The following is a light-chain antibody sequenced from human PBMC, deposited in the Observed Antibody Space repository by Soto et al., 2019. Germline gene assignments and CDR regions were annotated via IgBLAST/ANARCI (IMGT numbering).Light chain of an antibody. Sequence: IVMTQSPATLSVSPGEIATLSCRASQSVGSNLAWYQQKPGQAPRLLMYGASPRATGIPARFSGSGSGAEFAHTISSLRSDDFAVYYWQQYYNRPPWTFGQGTKVEIK. CDR3: QQYYNRPPWT. V-gene: IGKV3-15*01. J-gene: IGKJ1*01. CDR1: QSVGSN. CDR2: GAS.